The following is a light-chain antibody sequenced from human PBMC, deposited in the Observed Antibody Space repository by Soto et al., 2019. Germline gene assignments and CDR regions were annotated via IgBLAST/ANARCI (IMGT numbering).Light chain of an antibody. CDR3: KQRSNWPLT. Sequence: EIVLTQSPATLSLSPGERATLSCRASQSVSSYLAWYQQKPGQAPRLLIYDASNRATGIPARFSGSGSGTDFTLTTSSLEPEDFAVYYCKQRSNWPLTFGQGTRLEIK. V-gene: IGKV3-11*01. J-gene: IGKJ5*01. CDR2: DAS. CDR1: QSVSSY.